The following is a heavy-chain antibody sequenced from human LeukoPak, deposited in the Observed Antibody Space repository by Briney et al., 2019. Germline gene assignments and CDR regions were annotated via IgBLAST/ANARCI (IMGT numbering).Heavy chain of an antibody. Sequence: PSETLSLTCTVSGGSISSGGYYWSWIRQHPGKGLEWIGYIYYSGSTNYNPSLKSRVTISVDTSKNQFSLKLSSVTAADTAVYFCSSSGWHVGKYDYWGQGTLVTVSS. J-gene: IGHJ4*02. CDR3: SSSGWHVGKYDY. V-gene: IGHV4-61*08. CDR2: IYYSGST. D-gene: IGHD6-25*01. CDR1: GGSISSGGYY.